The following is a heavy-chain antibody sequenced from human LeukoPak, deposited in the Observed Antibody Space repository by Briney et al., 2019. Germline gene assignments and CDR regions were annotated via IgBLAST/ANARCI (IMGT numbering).Heavy chain of an antibody. CDR3: ARDYGYYFDY. V-gene: IGHV1-69*04. CDR2: IIPILGIA. J-gene: IGHJ4*02. Sequence: ASVKVSCKASEGTFSSYAISWVRQAPGQGLEWMGRIIPILGIANYAQKFQGRVTITADKSTSTAYMELSSLRSEDTAVYYCARDYGYYFDYWGQGTLVTVSS. D-gene: IGHD4-17*01. CDR1: EGTFSSYA.